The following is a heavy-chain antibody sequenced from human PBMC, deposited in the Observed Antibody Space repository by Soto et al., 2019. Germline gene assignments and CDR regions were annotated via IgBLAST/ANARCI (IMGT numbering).Heavy chain of an antibody. J-gene: IGHJ4*02. CDR2: ISGSGGST. CDR3: AKDLARLQQLTIFSDGQPLDY. CDR1: GFTFSSYA. D-gene: IGHD6-13*01. V-gene: IGHV3-23*01. Sequence: EVQLLESGGGLVQPGGSLRLSCAASGFTFSSYAMSWVRQAPGKGLEWVSAISGSGGSTYYADSVKGRFTISRDNSKNTLYLQMNSLRDEDTAVYYGAKDLARLQQLTIFSDGQPLDYWGQGTLVTVSS.